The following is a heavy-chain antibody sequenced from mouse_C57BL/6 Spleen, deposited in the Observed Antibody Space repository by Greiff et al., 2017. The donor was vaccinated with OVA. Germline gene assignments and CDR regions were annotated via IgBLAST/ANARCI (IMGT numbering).Heavy chain of an antibody. CDR2: INYDGSST. CDR3: ARELADWYFDV. Sequence: EVMLVESEGGLVQPGSSMKLSCTASGFTFSDYYMAWVRQVPEKGLEWVANINYDGSSTYYLDSLKSRFIISRDNAKNILYLQMSSLKSEDTATYYCARELADWYFDVWGTGTTVTVSS. CDR1: GFTFSDYY. D-gene: IGHD4-1*01. J-gene: IGHJ1*03. V-gene: IGHV5-16*01.